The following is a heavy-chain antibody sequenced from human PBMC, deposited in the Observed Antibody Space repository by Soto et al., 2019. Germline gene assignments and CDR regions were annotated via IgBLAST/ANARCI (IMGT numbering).Heavy chain of an antibody. CDR2: ISSSTSHT. D-gene: IGHD6-13*01. CDR1: GFTFSDYY. CDR3: ARGRGAAADYFDF. J-gene: IGHJ4*02. Sequence: QVQLVESGGGLVKPGGSLRLSCAVSGFTFSDYYMTWIRQAPGKGREWGSYISSSTSHTNYADLVKGRLTISRDNAKNSLFLQMNSLRAEDTAVYYCARGRGAAADYFDFWGQGTLVTVSS. V-gene: IGHV3-11*05.